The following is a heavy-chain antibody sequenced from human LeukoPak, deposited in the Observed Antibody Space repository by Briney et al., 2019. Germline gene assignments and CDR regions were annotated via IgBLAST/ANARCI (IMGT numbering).Heavy chain of an antibody. CDR1: GGTFSSYA. J-gene: IGHJ4*02. V-gene: IGHV1-69*05. CDR3: ARWERKYYYGSGSFYPT. D-gene: IGHD3-10*01. Sequence: SVKVSCKASGGTFSSYAISWVRQAPGQGREWMGGIIPIFGTANYAQKFQGRVTITTDESTSTAYMELSSLRSEDTAVYYCARWERKYYYGSGSFYPTWGQGTPVTVSS. CDR2: IIPIFGTA.